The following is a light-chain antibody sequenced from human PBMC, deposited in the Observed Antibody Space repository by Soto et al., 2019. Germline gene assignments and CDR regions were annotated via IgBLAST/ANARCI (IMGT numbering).Light chain of an antibody. CDR2: DAS. J-gene: IGKJ4*01. CDR1: QGIGTA. Sequence: IQLTQSPSTLSASVGDRVTITCRASQGIGTALAWYHQRPGNSPDLLVYDASPLQSGVTSRFSGSGSETDFSLTISGLQPEDFGHYYCQQFNTKPLTFGGGTRVEIK. V-gene: IGKV1-13*02. CDR3: QQFNTKPLT.